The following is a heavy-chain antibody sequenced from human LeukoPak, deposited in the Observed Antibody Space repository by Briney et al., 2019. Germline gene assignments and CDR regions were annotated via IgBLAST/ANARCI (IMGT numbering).Heavy chain of an antibody. Sequence: SETLSLTCAVYGGSFSGYYWSWIRQPPGKGLEWIGEINHSGSTNYNPSLKSRVTISVDTSKNQFSLKLSSVTAADTAVYYCAGGHKKYYYGSGSYRVYYYGMDVWGQGTPVTVSS. D-gene: IGHD3-10*01. J-gene: IGHJ6*02. CDR3: AGGHKKYYYGSGSYRVYYYGMDV. CDR2: INHSGST. V-gene: IGHV4-34*01. CDR1: GGSFSGYY.